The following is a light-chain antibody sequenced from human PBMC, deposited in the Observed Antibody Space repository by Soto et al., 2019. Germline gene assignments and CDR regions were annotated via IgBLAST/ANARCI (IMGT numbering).Light chain of an antibody. Sequence: EIVMTQSPATLSVSPGERATLSCRASQNINNNLAWYQQKPGQGPRLLIYGASSRATGIPARFSGCGSGTGFTLTISSLQSEDFAIYYCQQYNNWPLTFGGGTKVEIK. V-gene: IGKV3-15*01. CDR2: GAS. CDR1: QNINNN. CDR3: QQYNNWPLT. J-gene: IGKJ4*01.